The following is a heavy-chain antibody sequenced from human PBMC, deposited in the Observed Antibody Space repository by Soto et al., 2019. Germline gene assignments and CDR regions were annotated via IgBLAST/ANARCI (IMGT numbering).Heavy chain of an antibody. Sequence: XGCLRPSCPDSGFTFSGSAMHWVRQDPGKGLEWVAIISFDGNNKFYAESVKGRFTISRDNSRNKLYLQMNSLRAEDTAVYYCPRAGPDGYIGFDSWGQGTLVTVSS. CDR2: ISFDGNNK. D-gene: IGHD5-12*01. CDR3: PRAGPDGYIGFDS. V-gene: IGHV3-30-3*01. J-gene: IGHJ4*02. CDR1: GFTFSGSA.